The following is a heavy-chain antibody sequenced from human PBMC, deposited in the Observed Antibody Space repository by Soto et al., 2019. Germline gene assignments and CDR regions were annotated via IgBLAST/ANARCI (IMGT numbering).Heavy chain of an antibody. CDR2: INHSGST. CDR1: GGSFSGYY. V-gene: IGHV4-34*01. J-gene: IGHJ5*02. D-gene: IGHD3-10*01. Sequence: SETLSLTCAVYGGSFSGYYWSWIRQPPGKELEWIGEINHSGSTNYNPSLKSRVTISVDTSKNQFSLKLSSVTAADTAVYYCARVTRGILWFGELPPDNSWFDPWGQGTLVTVSS. CDR3: ARVTRGILWFGELPPDNSWFDP.